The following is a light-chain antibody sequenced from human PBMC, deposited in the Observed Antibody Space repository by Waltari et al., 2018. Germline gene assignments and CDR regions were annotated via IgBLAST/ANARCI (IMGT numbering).Light chain of an antibody. J-gene: IGKJ1*01. Sequence: DIAMTQPPGYLPVPLGERATINCRSSQSILDTSKNKKHLAWYQQKPGQPLKLLIYWASTRESGVPYRFSGGGSGTEFTLTIGSVQAEDAAVYYCQQYYESPLTFGQGTKVEIE. CDR3: QQYYESPLT. V-gene: IGKV4-1*01. CDR1: QSILDTSKNKKH. CDR2: WAS.